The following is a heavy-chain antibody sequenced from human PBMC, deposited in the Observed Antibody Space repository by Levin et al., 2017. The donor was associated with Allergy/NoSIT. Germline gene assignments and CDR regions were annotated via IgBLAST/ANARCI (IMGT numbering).Heavy chain of an antibody. J-gene: IGHJ6*02. V-gene: IGHV3-48*03. CDR2: ISTSGSTI. CDR3: ARDIYDYGMDV. Sequence: PGGSLRLSCAASGFPFSSYEMNWVRQAPGKGLEWVSYISTSGSTIYYADSVKGRFTISRDNAKNSLYLQMNSLRAEDTAVYYCARDIYDYGMDVWGQGTTVTVSS. CDR1: GFPFSSYE.